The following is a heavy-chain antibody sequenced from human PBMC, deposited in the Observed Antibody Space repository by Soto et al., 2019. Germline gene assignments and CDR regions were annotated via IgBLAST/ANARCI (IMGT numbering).Heavy chain of an antibody. Sequence: EVQLLESGGGLVQPGGSLRLSCAASGFTFRTYAMTWVRQAPGKGLEWVSTISGSGGSTYYADSVKGRFTISTDNSKNTLYLQMNSLRAEDTAVYYCAKDGWELLRGFDPWGQGTLVTVSS. D-gene: IGHD1-26*01. CDR2: ISGSGGST. J-gene: IGHJ5*02. V-gene: IGHV3-23*01. CDR3: AKDGWELLRGFDP. CDR1: GFTFRTYA.